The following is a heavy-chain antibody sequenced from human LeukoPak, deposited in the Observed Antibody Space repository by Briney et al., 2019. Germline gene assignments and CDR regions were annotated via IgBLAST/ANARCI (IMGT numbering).Heavy chain of an antibody. CDR2: INPNSGGT. V-gene: IGHV1-2*02. CDR3: ARVRVTTGGFDY. Sequence: ASVKVSCKASGYTFTGYYMHWVRQAPGQGLEWMGWINPNSGGTNYAQKFQGRVTMTRDTSISTAYVELSRLRSDDTAVYYCARVRVTTGGFDYWGQGTLVTVSS. J-gene: IGHJ4*02. D-gene: IGHD4-17*01. CDR1: GYTFTGYY.